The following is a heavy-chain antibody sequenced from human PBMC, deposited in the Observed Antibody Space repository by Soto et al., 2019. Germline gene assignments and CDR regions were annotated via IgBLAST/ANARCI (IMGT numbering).Heavy chain of an antibody. CDR2: ISAGGNLI. Sequence: GGSLRLSCAASGFIFSNHAMSWVRQVPGKGLEWVSGISAGGNLIYYADSVRGRFTMSRDNSRNMLYLQMNSLRAEDTAVYFCAKRQGIGAAAKNFDFWGQGARVTVSS. CDR3: AKRQGIGAAAKNFDF. V-gene: IGHV3-23*01. D-gene: IGHD6-13*01. CDR1: GFIFSNHA. J-gene: IGHJ4*02.